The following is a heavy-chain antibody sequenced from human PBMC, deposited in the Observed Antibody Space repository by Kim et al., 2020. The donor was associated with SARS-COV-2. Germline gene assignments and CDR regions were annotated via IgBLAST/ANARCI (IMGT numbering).Heavy chain of an antibody. V-gene: IGHV3-21*01. D-gene: IGHD6-19*01. J-gene: IGHJ4*02. CDR3: ARTPKYSSGWYDY. Sequence: YADSVKGRFTISRDNAKNSLYLQMNSLRAEDTAVYYCARTPKYSSGWYDYWGQGTLVTVSS.